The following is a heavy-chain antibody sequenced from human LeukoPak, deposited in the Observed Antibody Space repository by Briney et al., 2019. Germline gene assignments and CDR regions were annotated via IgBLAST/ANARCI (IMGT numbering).Heavy chain of an antibody. Sequence: GGSLRLSCSASGFTYTRNAMTWVRQAPGKGLQCVSAITASGDTTYHADSGRGRFTISRDNARNTLYLQLNNLRAEDTAIYYCAKAFGTNGYYQLPIDFWGQGTLVAVSS. D-gene: IGHD3-22*01. CDR1: GFTYTRNA. J-gene: IGHJ4*02. CDR3: AKAFGTNGYYQLPIDF. CDR2: ITASGDTT. V-gene: IGHV3-23*01.